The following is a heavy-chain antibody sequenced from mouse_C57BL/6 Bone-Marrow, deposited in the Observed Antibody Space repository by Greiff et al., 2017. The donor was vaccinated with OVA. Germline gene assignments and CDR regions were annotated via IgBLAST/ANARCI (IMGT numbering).Heavy chain of an antibody. CDR3: ARRYYGSSYWYFDV. V-gene: IGHV1-55*01. J-gene: IGHJ1*03. CDR1: GYTFTSYW. Sequence: VQLQQPGAELVKPGASVKMSCKASGYTFTSYWITWVKQRPGQGLEWMGEIYPGSGSTNYNEKFKSKATLTVYTASSTASMQLSSLTSEDSAVYYCARRYYGSSYWYFDVWGTGTTVTVSS. CDR2: IYPGSGST. D-gene: IGHD1-1*01.